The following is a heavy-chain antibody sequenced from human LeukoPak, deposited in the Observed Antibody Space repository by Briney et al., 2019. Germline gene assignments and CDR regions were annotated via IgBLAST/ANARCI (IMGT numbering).Heavy chain of an antibody. CDR2: IYHSGST. D-gene: IGHD6-19*01. J-gene: IGHJ4*02. V-gene: IGHV4-4*02. CDR3: ARRWGSTYSSGWYYFDY. CDR1: GGSISSSNW. Sequence: PSGTLSLTCAVSGGSISSSNWWSWVRQPPGKGLEWIGEIYHSGSTNYNPSLKSRVTISVDKSKNQFSLKLSSVTAADTAVYYCARRWGSTYSSGWYYFDYWGQGTLVTVSS.